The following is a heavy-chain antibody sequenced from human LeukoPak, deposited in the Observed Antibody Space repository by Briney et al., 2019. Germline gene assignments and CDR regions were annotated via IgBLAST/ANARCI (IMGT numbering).Heavy chain of an antibody. V-gene: IGHV3-30*18. D-gene: IGHD3-10*01. Sequence: GGSLRLSCAASGFTFSSYGMHWVRQAPGKGLEWVAVISYDGSNKYYADSVKGRFTISRDNSKNTLYLQMNSLRAEDTAVYYCAKGRDGSGSYYNYYYYYMDVWGKGTTVTVSS. CDR2: ISYDGSNK. J-gene: IGHJ6*03. CDR3: AKGRDGSGSYYNYYYYYMDV. CDR1: GFTFSSYG.